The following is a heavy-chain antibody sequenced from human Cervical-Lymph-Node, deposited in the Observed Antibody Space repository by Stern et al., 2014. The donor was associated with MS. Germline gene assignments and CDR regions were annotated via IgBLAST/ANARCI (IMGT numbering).Heavy chain of an antibody. V-gene: IGHV4-59*08. CDR3: ARLAAAGPLDY. CDR1: GGSILTSY. CDR2: IYYGGRP. J-gene: IGHJ4*02. D-gene: IGHD6-13*01. Sequence: QVQLVESGPGLVKPSETLSLTCSVSGGSILTSYWSWIRQPPGKGLEWIGYIYYGGRPHYTPPLKSRLPFSQDASKEQFPRKLSSVTAADTAVYYCARLAAAGPLDYWGQGTLVTVSS.